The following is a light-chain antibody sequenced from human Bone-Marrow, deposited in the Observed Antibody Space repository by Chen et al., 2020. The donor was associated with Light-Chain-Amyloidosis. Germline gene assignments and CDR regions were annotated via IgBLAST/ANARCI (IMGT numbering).Light chain of an antibody. J-gene: IGLJ3*02. Sequence: SYVPTPPSSVSVAPGQTATIPCGGNNIGFTSVHWYQQTPGQAPLLVVYDDSDRPSGIPERLSGSNSGNTATLTISRVEAGDEADYYCQVWDRSSDRPVFGGGTKLTVL. CDR1: NIGFTS. CDR2: DDS. V-gene: IGLV3-21*02. CDR3: QVWDRSSDRPV.